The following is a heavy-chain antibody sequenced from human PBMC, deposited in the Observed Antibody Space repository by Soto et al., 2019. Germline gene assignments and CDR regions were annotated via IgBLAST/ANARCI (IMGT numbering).Heavy chain of an antibody. CDR3: ARDYLVIPHRVIDY. Sequence: GGSLRLSCAASGFIFINAWMNWVRQAPGKGLEWVGRIKSKADGETADYAAAVKGRFTISRDNSKNTLYLQMNSLRAEDTAVYYCARDYLVIPHRVIDYWGQGTLVTVSS. D-gene: IGHD2-15*01. CDR1: GFIFINAW. CDR2: IKSKADGETA. J-gene: IGHJ4*02. V-gene: IGHV3-15*07.